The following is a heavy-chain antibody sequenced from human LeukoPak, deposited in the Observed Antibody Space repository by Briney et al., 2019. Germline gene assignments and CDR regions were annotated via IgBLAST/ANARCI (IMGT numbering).Heavy chain of an antibody. J-gene: IGHJ4*02. D-gene: IGHD4-17*01. CDR2: IYYSGST. Sequence: SETLSLTCAVSGGSISSYYWSWIRRPPGKGLEWIGYIYYSGSTNYNPSLKSRVTISVDTSKNQFSLKLSSVTAADTAVYYCASRSYGDYVDYWGQGTLVTVSS. CDR1: GGSISSYY. CDR3: ASRSYGDYVDY. V-gene: IGHV4-59*08.